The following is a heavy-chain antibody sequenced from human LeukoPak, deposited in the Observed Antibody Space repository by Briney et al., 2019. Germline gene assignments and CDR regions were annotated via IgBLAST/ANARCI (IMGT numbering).Heavy chain of an antibody. CDR3: ARFDYYDSSPSQF. D-gene: IGHD3-22*01. J-gene: IGHJ4*02. CDR2: IYYSGST. V-gene: IGHV4-31*03. CDR1: GGSISSGGYY. Sequence: SETLSLTCTVSGGSISSGGYYWSWIRQHPGKGLEWIGYIYYSGSTYYNPSLKSRVTISVDTSKNQFSLKLSSVTAADTAVYYCARFDYYDSSPSQFWGQGTLVTVSS.